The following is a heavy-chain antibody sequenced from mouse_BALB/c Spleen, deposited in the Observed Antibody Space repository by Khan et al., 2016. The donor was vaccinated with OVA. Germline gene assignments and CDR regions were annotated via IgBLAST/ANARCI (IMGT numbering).Heavy chain of an antibody. V-gene: IGHV1-7*01. CDR1: GYTFTSYW. D-gene: IGHD4-1*01. Sequence: VQLQVSGAQLVKPGASVKMSCKASGYTFTSYWMHWIKQRIGQGLEWIGYIIPTSGYIDYNQKFKDKATLIADKSSSTAYMQLSSMTTDESAVYYCGRDRTGYWGQGTALTVSS. CDR3: GRDRTGY. CDR2: IIPTSGYI. J-gene: IGHJ2*01.